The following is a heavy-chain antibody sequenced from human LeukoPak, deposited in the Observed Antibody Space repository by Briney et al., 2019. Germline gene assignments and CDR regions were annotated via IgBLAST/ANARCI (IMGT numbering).Heavy chain of an antibody. CDR2: INHSGST. V-gene: IGHV4-39*07. J-gene: IGHJ5*02. CDR1: GGSISSGSYY. D-gene: IGHD3-10*01. CDR3: ARNLFWVVRGVGGWFDP. Sequence: SETLSLTCTVSGGSISSGSYYWSWIRQPPGKGLEWIGEINHSGSTNYNPSLKSRVTISVDTSKNQFSLKLSSVTAADTAVYYCARNLFWVVRGVGGWFDPWGQGTLVTVSS.